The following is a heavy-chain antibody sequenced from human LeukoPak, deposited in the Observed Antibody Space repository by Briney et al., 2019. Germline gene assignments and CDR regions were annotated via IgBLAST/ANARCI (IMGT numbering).Heavy chain of an antibody. CDR3: VTDQTGRHPYFFDY. D-gene: IGHD3-10*01. CDR1: GFNFSTYW. CDR2: IKEDGSEI. J-gene: IGHJ4*02. Sequence: GGSLRLSCAASGFNFSTYWMTWIRQVPGKGLEWVANIKEDGSEIYYVDAVKGRFSISRDNAKTSLYLQMNSLSVADTAVYYCVTDQTGRHPYFFDYWGQGTLVTVSS. V-gene: IGHV3-7*01.